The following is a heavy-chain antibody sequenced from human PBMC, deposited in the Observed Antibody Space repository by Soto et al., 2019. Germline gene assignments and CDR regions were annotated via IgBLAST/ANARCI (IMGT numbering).Heavy chain of an antibody. J-gene: IGHJ3*02. Sequence: GGSLRLSCAASGFTFSSYAMSWVRQAPGKGLEWVSAISGSGGSTYYADSVKGRFTISRDNSKNTLYLQMNSLRAEDTAVYYCATYALYYDILTGPEDDAFDIWGQGTMVTVSS. CDR3: ATYALYYDILTGPEDDAFDI. CDR2: ISGSGGST. D-gene: IGHD3-9*01. CDR1: GFTFSSYA. V-gene: IGHV3-23*01.